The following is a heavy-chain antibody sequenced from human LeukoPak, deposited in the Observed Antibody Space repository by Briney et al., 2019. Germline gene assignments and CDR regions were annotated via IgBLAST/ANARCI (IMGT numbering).Heavy chain of an antibody. J-gene: IGHJ4*02. CDR3: ARMYYYDSSGYYLDY. D-gene: IGHD3-22*01. CDR1: GYRFTSYW. Sequence: GESLKISCKGSGYRFTSYWISWVRQMPGKGLEWMGIIYPGDSDTRYSPSLQGQVTISADQSISPAYLQWSSLKASDTAMYYCARMYYYDSSGYYLDYWGQGTLVTVSS. V-gene: IGHV5-51*01. CDR2: IYPGDSDT.